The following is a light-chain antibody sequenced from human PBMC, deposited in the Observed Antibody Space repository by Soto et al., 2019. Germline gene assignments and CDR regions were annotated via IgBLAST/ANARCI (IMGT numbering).Light chain of an antibody. V-gene: IGKV1-9*01. CDR2: AAS. CDR1: QGISSD. J-gene: IGKJ5*01. CDR3: QQFKSYPIP. Sequence: DLYLTQSPSFLSASVGEKVTITCRASQGISSDLAWYQQNPGKAPKLLIYAASTLQNGVPSTFSGSGSGTEFTLTISSLQPDDFGTYYCQQFKSYPIPFGQGTRLEI.